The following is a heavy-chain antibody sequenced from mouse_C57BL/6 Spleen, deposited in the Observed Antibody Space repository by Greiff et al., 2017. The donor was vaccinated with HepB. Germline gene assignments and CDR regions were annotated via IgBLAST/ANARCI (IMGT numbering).Heavy chain of an antibody. CDR1: GYTFTDYY. V-gene: IGHV1-76*01. Sequence: VQLQQSGAELVRPGASVKLSCKASGYTFTDYYINWVKQRPGQGLEWIARIYPGSGNTYYNEKFKGKATLTAEKSSSTAYMQLSSLTSEDSAVYFCAGIYYDYGAWFAYWGQGTLVTVSA. D-gene: IGHD2-4*01. CDR2: IYPGSGNT. J-gene: IGHJ3*01. CDR3: AGIYYDYGAWFAY.